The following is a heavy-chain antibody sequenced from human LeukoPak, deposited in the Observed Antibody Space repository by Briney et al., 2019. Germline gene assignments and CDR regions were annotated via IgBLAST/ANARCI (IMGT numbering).Heavy chain of an antibody. J-gene: IGHJ4*02. CDR3: ARGGLYGDYYYYY. D-gene: IGHD2-21*02. CDR2: TKHDGSKR. V-gene: IGHV3-7*04. CDR1: GFTYTSYW. Sequence: GGPLRLSCAASGFTYTSYWMTWVRQAPGKGLEWVAVTKHDGSKRYYADSVKGRFTISRDNVKNSLFLQMDSLRAEDTAVYYCARGGLYGDYYYYYWDQGTVVTVTS.